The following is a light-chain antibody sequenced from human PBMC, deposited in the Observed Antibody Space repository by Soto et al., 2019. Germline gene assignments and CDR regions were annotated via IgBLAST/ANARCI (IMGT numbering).Light chain of an antibody. CDR2: DVS. J-gene: IGLJ2*01. Sequence: QSALTQPASVSGSPGQSITISCTGTSSDVGLYNYVSWYQHHPGKAPKLMIYDVSDRPSGVSNRFSGSKSGNTASLTISGLQAEDEGDYYCSSYAGSYTAVFGGGTKVTVL. V-gene: IGLV2-14*01. CDR1: SSDVGLYNY. CDR3: SSYAGSYTAV.